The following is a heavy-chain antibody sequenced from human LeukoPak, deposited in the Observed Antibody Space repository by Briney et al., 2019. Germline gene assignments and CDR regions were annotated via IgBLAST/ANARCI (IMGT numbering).Heavy chain of an antibody. V-gene: IGHV4-39*07. CDR2: IYYSGST. D-gene: IGHD5-24*01. J-gene: IGHJ4*02. Sequence: SETLSLTCTVSGGSISSDSYYWGWIRQPPGKGLEWIGSIYYSGSTYYNPSLKSRVTISVDTSKNQFSLKLSSVTAADTAVYYCARGAGDGYNKGIFEYWGQGTLVTVSS. CDR3: ARGAGDGYNKGIFEY. CDR1: GGSISSDSYY.